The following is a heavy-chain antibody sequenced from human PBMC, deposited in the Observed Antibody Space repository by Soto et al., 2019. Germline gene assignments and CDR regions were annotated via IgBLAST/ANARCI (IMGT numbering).Heavy chain of an antibody. CDR1: GGSFSGYY. V-gene: IGHV4-34*01. CDR3: ASTYSSSSSPFEY. Sequence: QVQLQQWGAGLLKPSETLSLTCAVYGGSFSGYYWSWIRQPPGKGLEWIGEINHSGSTNYNPSLKSRVIISVDTSKNQFSLKLTSVPAAATAVYYCASTYSSSSSPFEYWGQGTLVTVSS. CDR2: INHSGST. D-gene: IGHD6-13*01. J-gene: IGHJ4*02.